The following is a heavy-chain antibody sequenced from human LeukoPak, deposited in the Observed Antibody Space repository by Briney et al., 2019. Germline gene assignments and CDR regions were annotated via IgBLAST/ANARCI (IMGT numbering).Heavy chain of an antibody. Sequence: SETLSLTCTVSGGSISPYYWSWIRQPPGKGLEWIGYIYYSGTTNYNPSLKSRVTISVDTSKNQFSLKLSSVTAADAAVYYCARETAHYYDTSRGWFDPWGQGTLVTVSS. D-gene: IGHD3-22*01. V-gene: IGHV4-59*01. CDR3: ARETAHYYDTSRGWFDP. CDR1: GGSISPYY. CDR2: IYYSGTT. J-gene: IGHJ5*02.